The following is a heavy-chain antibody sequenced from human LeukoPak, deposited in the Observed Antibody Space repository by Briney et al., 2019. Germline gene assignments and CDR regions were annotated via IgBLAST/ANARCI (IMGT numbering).Heavy chain of an antibody. CDR1: GFTFSSYS. D-gene: IGHD2-2*01. CDR3: ARDLGYCSSTSCLYFDY. V-gene: IGHV3-21*01. Sequence: GGSLRLSCAASGFTFSSYSMNWVRQAPGKGLEWVSSISSSSSYIYYADSVKGRFTISSDNAKNSLYLQMNSPRAEDTAVYYCARDLGYCSSTSCLYFDYWGQGTLVTVSS. CDR2: ISSSSSYI. J-gene: IGHJ4*02.